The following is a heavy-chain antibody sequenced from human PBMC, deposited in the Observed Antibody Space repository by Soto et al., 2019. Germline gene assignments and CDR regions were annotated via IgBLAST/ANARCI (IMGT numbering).Heavy chain of an antibody. CDR1: GGSISSSSYY. D-gene: IGHD6-13*01. CDR2: ISYSGNT. J-gene: IGHJ5*02. CDR3: ARRGARIEADGISTGFDT. V-gene: IGHV4-39*01. Sequence: QLQLQESGPGLVKPSETLSLTCSVSGGSISSSSYYWGWIRQPPGKGLEWIGSISYSGNTYYSPSLKSRVTISVDTSKNQFPLELRSVTATDTAVYFCARRGARIEADGISTGFDTWGQGTLVTVSS.